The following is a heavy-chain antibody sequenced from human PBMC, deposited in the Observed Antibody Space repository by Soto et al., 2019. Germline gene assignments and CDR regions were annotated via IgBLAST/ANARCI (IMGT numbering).Heavy chain of an antibody. J-gene: IGHJ4*02. CDR1: GASIISTTKY. CDR2: ISSIGST. CDR3: ARQDHGDYEFFFDY. Sequence: PSETLSLTCTVSGASIISTTKYWGWIRQPPGRGLEWIGTISSIGSTYYNPSLEGQVTISVDTSKNQFSLKVTSVTAADTGLYYCARQDHGDYEFFFDYWGQGTLVTVYS. V-gene: IGHV4-39*01. D-gene: IGHD4-17*01.